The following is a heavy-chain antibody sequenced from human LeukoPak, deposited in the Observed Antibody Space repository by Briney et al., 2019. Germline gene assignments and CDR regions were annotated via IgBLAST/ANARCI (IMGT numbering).Heavy chain of an antibody. V-gene: IGHV4-61*02. J-gene: IGHJ3*02. CDR2: FYTGGGT. D-gene: IGHD1-26*01. CDR1: GGSISSGTYY. CDR3: ARDKGIVGATNEPDAFDI. Sequence: SETLSLTCSVSGGSISSGTYYWHWIRQPAGRGVEWIGRFYTGGGTNYNPSLKSRVTISVDTSKNQFSLKLSSVTAADTAVHYCARDKGIVGATNEPDAFDIWGQGTMVTVSS.